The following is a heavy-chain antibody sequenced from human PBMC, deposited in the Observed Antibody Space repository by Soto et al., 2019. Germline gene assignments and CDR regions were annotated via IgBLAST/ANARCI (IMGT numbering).Heavy chain of an antibody. D-gene: IGHD3-22*01. V-gene: IGHV1-69*01. CDR2: IIPIFGTA. CDR3: ARGNRVYYYDSRGYPFFDY. Sequence: QVQLVQSGAEVKKPGSSVKVSCKASGGTFSSYAISWVRQAPGQGLEWMGGIIPIFGTANYAQKFQGRVTITADEATSTAYRELSSLRSEDTAVYYCARGNRVYYYDSRGYPFFDYWGQGTLVTVSS. J-gene: IGHJ4*02. CDR1: GGTFSSYA.